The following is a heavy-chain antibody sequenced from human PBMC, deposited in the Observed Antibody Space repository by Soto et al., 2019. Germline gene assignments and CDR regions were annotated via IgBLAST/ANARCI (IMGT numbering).Heavy chain of an antibody. CDR2: IKSKTDGGTT. CDR1: GFTFSNYV. CDR3: TTDTPWYYDFWSGYTPRDYYYYYGMDV. Sequence: GGSLRISCAASGFTFSNYVMSWVRQAPGKGLEWVGRIKSKTDGGTTDYAAPVKGRFTISRDDSKNTLYLQMNSLKTEDTAVYYCTTDTPWYYDFWSGYTPRDYYYYYGMDVWGQGTTVTVSS. V-gene: IGHV3-15*01. J-gene: IGHJ6*02. D-gene: IGHD3-3*01.